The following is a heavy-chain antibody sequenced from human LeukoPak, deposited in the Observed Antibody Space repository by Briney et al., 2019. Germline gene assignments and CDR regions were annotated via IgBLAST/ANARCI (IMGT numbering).Heavy chain of an antibody. CDR3: ARVWMVRGVIINYYYYYYMDV. D-gene: IGHD3-10*01. Sequence: GGSLRLSCAASGFTFSSYWMSWVRQAPGKGREWVANIKQDGSEKYYVDSVKGRFTISRDNAKNSLYLQMNSLRAEDTAVYYCARVWMVRGVIINYYYYYYMDVWGKGTTVTISS. CDR1: GFTFSSYW. V-gene: IGHV3-7*01. CDR2: IKQDGSEK. J-gene: IGHJ6*03.